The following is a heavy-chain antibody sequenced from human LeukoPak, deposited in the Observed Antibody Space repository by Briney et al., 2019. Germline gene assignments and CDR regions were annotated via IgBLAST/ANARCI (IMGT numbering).Heavy chain of an antibody. J-gene: IGHJ4*02. CDR3: AREGDDSSGYSYQPPDY. V-gene: IGHV3-21*01. CDR2: SSSSSSYK. CDR1: GFAFSSYS. D-gene: IGHD3-22*01. Sequence: PGGSLRLSCSASGFAFSSYSTSWVRQAPGRGLEWVSSSSSSSSYKYYADSVKGRFTISRDNAKNSLHLQMNSLRAEDTAVYYCAREGDDSSGYSYQPPDYWGQGTLVTVSS.